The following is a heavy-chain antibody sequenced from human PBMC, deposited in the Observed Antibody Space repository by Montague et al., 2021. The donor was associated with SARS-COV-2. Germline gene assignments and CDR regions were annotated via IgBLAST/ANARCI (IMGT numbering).Heavy chain of an antibody. V-gene: IGHV3-30*04. CDR3: ARDGHWVNDLGY. D-gene: IGHD3-3*01. Sequence: SLRLSCAASGFTFSRFSMHWVRQTPDKGLEWLAVVSPDESEKYYADPARGRFTISRDNYKNTLYLEMNSLRREDTARYYCARDGHWVNDLGYWGQGTLVTVSS. J-gene: IGHJ4*02. CDR2: VSPDESEK. CDR1: GFTFSRFS.